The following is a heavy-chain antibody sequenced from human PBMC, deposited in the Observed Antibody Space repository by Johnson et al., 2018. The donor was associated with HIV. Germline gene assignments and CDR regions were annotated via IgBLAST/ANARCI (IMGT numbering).Heavy chain of an antibody. J-gene: IGHJ3*02. V-gene: IGHV3-66*01. CDR3: AKYRQQLVRSAFDI. CDR2: IYSGGST. Sequence: VQLVESGGGLVQPGGSLRLSCAASGFTVSSNYMSWVRQAPGKGLEWVSVIYSGGSTYYADSVKGRFTISRDNSKNTLYLQMNSLRAEDTAVYYCAKYRQQLVRSAFDIWGQGTMVTVSS. D-gene: IGHD6-13*01. CDR1: GFTVSSNY.